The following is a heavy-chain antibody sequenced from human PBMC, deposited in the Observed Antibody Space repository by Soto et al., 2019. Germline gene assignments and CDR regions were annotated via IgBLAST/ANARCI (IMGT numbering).Heavy chain of an antibody. CDR1: GFTFSSYG. D-gene: IGHD5-18*01. CDR3: ARDRLRNGYLSWNFDL. V-gene: IGHV3-30*03. J-gene: IGHJ2*01. CDR2: ISYDGSDK. Sequence: QVQLVESGGGVVQPGRSLRLSCAASGFTFSSYGMHWVRQAPGKGLEWVAVISYDGSDKYYADSVKGRFTISRDNSNNTLYLQMDSLRAEDTAVYYCARDRLRNGYLSWNFDLWGRGTLVTVSS.